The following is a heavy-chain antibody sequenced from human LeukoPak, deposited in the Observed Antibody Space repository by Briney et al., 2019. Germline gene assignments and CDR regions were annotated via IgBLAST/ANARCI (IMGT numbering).Heavy chain of an antibody. D-gene: IGHD5-18*01. CDR3: ARGPLRGYSYGYFDY. Sequence: GGSLRLSCAASGFTFLTSWMSWVRQAPGRGLEWVANIKEDGSEKYYVDSVKGRFTISRDNAKNTLYLQMNSLRAEDTAVYYCARGPLRGYSYGYFDYWGQGTLVTVSS. J-gene: IGHJ4*02. CDR2: IKEDGSEK. V-gene: IGHV3-7*04. CDR1: GFTFLTSW.